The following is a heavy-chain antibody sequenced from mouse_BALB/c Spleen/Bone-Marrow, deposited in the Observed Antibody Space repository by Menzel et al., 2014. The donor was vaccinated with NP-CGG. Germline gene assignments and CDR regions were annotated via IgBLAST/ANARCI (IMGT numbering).Heavy chain of an antibody. CDR1: GYTFTSYY. Sequence: QVQLQQSGAELVKPGASVKLSCKASGYTFTSYYMYWVKQRPGQGLEWIGEINPSNGGTNFNEKFKSKATLTVDKSSSTTYTQISSLTSVDSAVYYCTRYSDSNFDYWGQDTTLTVSS. V-gene: IGHV1S81*02. CDR3: TRYSDSNFDY. CDR2: INPSNGGT. J-gene: IGHJ2*01. D-gene: IGHD2-12*01.